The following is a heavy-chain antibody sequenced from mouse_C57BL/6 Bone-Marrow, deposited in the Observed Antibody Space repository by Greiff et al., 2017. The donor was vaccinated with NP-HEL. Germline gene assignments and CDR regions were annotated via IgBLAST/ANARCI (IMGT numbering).Heavy chain of an antibody. V-gene: IGHV5-17*01. CDR2: ISSGSSTI. CDR1: GFTFSDYG. CDR3: ARTDYYGSSWNWYFDV. J-gene: IGHJ1*03. Sequence: EVMLVESGGGLVKPGGSLKLSCAASGFTFSDYGLHWVRQAPEKGLEWVAYISSGSSTIYYAATVKGRFTISSAHAKNTLFLQMTSLRSEDTAMYYCARTDYYGSSWNWYFDVWGTGTTVTVSS. D-gene: IGHD1-1*01.